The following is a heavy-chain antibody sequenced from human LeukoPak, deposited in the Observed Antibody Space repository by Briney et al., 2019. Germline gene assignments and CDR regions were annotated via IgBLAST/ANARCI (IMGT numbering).Heavy chain of an antibody. Sequence: ASETLSLTCTVSGGSISSYYWSCIRQPPGKGLEWIGYIYYSGSTNYNPSLKSRVTISVDTSKNQFSLKLSSVTAADTAVYYCARAAGPLAAPDFWGQGTPVTVSS. CDR2: IYYSGST. J-gene: IGHJ4*02. CDR1: GGSISSYY. D-gene: IGHD6-13*01. V-gene: IGHV4-59*01. CDR3: ARAAGPLAAPDF.